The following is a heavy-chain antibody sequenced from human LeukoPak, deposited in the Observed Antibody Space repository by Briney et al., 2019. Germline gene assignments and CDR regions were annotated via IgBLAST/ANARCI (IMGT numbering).Heavy chain of an antibody. CDR1: GGSISSYY. J-gene: IGHJ4*02. V-gene: IGHV4-59*12. Sequence: SETLSLTCTVSGGSISSYYWSWIRQPPGKGLEWIGYIYYSGSTNYNPSLKSRVTISVDTSKNQFSLKLSSVTAADTAVYYCARWVGKITMVRGVIWVSLYYFDYWGQGTLVTVSS. CDR3: ARWVGKITMVRGVIWVSLYYFDY. CDR2: IYYSGST. D-gene: IGHD3-10*01.